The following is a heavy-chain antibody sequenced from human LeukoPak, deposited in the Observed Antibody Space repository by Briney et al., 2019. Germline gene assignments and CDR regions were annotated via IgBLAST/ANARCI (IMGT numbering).Heavy chain of an antibody. V-gene: IGHV4-30-4*01. D-gene: IGHD5-12*01. J-gene: IGHJ4*02. CDR2: IYYSGST. CDR1: GGSISSGDYY. Sequence: SETLPLTCTVSGGSISSGDYYWSWIRQPPGKGLEWIGYIYYSGSTYYNPSLKSRVTISVDMSKNQFSLKLSSVTAADTAVYYCASHVDIVATKGNYFDYWGQGTLVTVSS. CDR3: ASHVDIVATKGNYFDY.